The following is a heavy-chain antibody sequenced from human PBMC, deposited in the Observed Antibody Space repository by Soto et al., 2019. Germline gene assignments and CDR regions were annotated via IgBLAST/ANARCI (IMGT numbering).Heavy chain of an antibody. Sequence: QVQLQESGPRLVKSSETLSLVCSVSGYSIIRSFLGWIRQSPGKVLQYIGYISDSGVTDYDHSLKSRVTISVDPSKNHFSLKLTSVTASDTAVYYCARGAGDFSGPASFDIWCQGTMLTVSS. CDR1: GYSIIRSF. J-gene: IGHJ3*02. CDR2: ISDSGVT. V-gene: IGHV4-59*01. CDR3: ARGAGDFSGPASFDI. D-gene: IGHD3-10*01.